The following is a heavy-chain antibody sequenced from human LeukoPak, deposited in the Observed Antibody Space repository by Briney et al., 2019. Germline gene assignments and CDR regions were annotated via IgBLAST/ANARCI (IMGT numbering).Heavy chain of an antibody. D-gene: IGHD6-13*01. J-gene: IGHJ4*02. CDR1: RYTFTSYA. V-gene: IGHV1-3*01. Sequence: ASVKVSCKASRYTFTSYAMHWVRQAPGQRLEWMGWINAGNGNTKYSQKFQGRVTITRDTSASTTYMELSSLRSEDTAVYYCARGALGGYSSSWYYDFDYWGQGTLVTVSP. CDR2: INAGNGNT. CDR3: ARGALGGYSSSWYYDFDY.